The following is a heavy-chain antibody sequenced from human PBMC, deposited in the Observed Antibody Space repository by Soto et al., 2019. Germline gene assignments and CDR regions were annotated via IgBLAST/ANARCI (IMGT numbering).Heavy chain of an antibody. Sequence: EVQLVESGGGLVQPGGSLRLSCAASGFTFSSYEMNWVRQAPGKGLEWVSYISSSGSTIYYADSVKGRFTISRDNAKNYLYLQMNSQRAEDTAVYYCARFGLGGSYWGEYYYYGMDVWGQGTTVTVSS. V-gene: IGHV3-48*03. J-gene: IGHJ6*02. CDR2: ISSSGSTI. D-gene: IGHD1-26*01. CDR3: ARFGLGGSYWGEYYYYGMDV. CDR1: GFTFSSYE.